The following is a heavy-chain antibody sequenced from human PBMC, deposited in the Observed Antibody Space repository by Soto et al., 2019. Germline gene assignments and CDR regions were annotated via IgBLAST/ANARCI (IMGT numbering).Heavy chain of an antibody. Sequence: TSETLSLTCTVSGGSISSYYWSWIRQPPGKGLEWIGYIYYSGSTNYNPSLKSRVTISVDSTKQTLYLQMNSLRPDDTAMYYCARDGVSSTEYTWNYGTYFDYWGQGALVTVSS. CDR3: ARDGVSSTEYTWNYGTYFDY. V-gene: IGHV4-59*01. CDR1: GGSISSYY. D-gene: IGHD1-7*01. CDR2: IYYSGST. J-gene: IGHJ4*02.